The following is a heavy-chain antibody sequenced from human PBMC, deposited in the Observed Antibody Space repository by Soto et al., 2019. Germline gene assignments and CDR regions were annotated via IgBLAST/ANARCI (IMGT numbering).Heavy chain of an antibody. CDR1: GFTCSDYY. V-gene: IGHV3-23*01. D-gene: IGHD2-2*01. CDR3: AKSRLRVPAAAYYFDY. Sequence: PGGSLRLSCAASGFTCSDYYMSWISQAPGKGLEWVSAISGSGGSTYYADSVKGRFTISRDNSKNTLYLQMNSLRAEDTAVYYCAKSRLRVPAAAYYFDYWGQGTLVTVSS. J-gene: IGHJ4*02. CDR2: ISGSGGST.